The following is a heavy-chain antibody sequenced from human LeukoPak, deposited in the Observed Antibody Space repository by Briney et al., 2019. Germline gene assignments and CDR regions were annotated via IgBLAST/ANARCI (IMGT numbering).Heavy chain of an antibody. J-gene: IGHJ3*02. CDR3: VRGRCSSPSCSFRLYGLDI. CDR1: GFTISTYD. CDR2: IHTADDT. V-gene: IGHV3-13*04. D-gene: IGHD2-2*01. Sequence: AGSLSLTCVASGFTISTYDMHWVRQPAGARLEWVSSIHTADDTYYPDSLKGRFTISRENAKNLFYLQMNSLGVGDTAVYYCVRGRCSSPSCSFRLYGLDIWGQGKMVTVTS.